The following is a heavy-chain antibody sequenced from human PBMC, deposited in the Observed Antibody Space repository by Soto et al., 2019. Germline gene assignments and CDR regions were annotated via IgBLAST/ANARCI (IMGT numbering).Heavy chain of an antibody. J-gene: IGHJ6*03. CDR2: ISSSSSYI. D-gene: IGHD4-17*01. Sequence: GGSLRLSCAASGFTFSSYSMNWVRQAPGKGLEWVSSISSSSSYIYYADSVKGRFTISRDNAKNSLYLQMNSLRAEDTAVYYCASSSAVTTGWTYYYYYYMDVWGKGTTVTVSS. V-gene: IGHV3-21*01. CDR3: ASSSAVTTGWTYYYYYYMDV. CDR1: GFTFSSYS.